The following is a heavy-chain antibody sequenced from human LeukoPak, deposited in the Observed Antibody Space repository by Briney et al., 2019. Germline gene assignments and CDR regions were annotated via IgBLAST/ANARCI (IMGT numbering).Heavy chain of an antibody. CDR3: ARAGYGDSDFDY. CDR1: GGSISSGSYY. J-gene: IGHJ4*02. CDR2: IYTSGST. D-gene: IGHD4-17*01. Sequence: SQTLSLTCTVSGGSISSGSYYWSWIRQPAGKGLEWIGRIYTSGSTNYNPSLKSRVTISVDTSKNQFSLKLNSVTAADTAVYYCARAGYGDSDFDYWGQGTLVTVSS. V-gene: IGHV4-61*02.